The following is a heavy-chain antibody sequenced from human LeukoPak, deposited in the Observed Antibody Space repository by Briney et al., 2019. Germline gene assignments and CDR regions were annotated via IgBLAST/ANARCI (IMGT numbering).Heavy chain of an antibody. J-gene: IGHJ4*02. CDR1: GYTFTSYG. CDR2: MNPNSGNT. V-gene: IGHV1-8*03. D-gene: IGHD6-13*01. Sequence: ASVKVSCKASGYTFTSYGISWVRQATGQGLEWMGWMNPNSGNTGYAQKFQGRVTITRDTSISTAYMELSSLRSEDTAVYYCARGHLHPGIAAAGTGGIDYWGQGTLVTVSS. CDR3: ARGHLHPGIAAAGTGGIDY.